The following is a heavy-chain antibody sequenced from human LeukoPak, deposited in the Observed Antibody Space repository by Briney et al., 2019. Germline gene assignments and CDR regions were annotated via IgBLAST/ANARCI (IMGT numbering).Heavy chain of an antibody. J-gene: IGHJ3*02. V-gene: IGHV3-23*01. CDR2: FSGRGGST. CDR1: GFTFSSYA. Sequence: SGGSLRLSCAASGFTFSSYAVSWVRQAPGKGLEWVSGFSGRGGSTYYSDSVKGRFTISRDNSKNTLYLQMNSLRDEDTAVYYCARAVGATYAFDIWGQGTMVTVSS. D-gene: IGHD1-26*01. CDR3: ARAVGATYAFDI.